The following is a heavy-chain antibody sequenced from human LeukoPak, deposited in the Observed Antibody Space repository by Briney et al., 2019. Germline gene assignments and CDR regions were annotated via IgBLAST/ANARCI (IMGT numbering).Heavy chain of an antibody. V-gene: IGHV4-38-2*02. J-gene: IGHJ4*02. CDR1: GYSISSGYH. CDR2: IYHSGST. D-gene: IGHD3-10*01. Sequence: LETLSLTCTVSGYSISSGYHWGWIRQPPGKGLEWIGSIYHSGSTYYNPSLKSRVTILVDTSKNQFSLKLSSVTAADTAVYYCARPYYYGSGSYSDPYYFDYWGQGTLVAVSS. CDR3: ARPYYYGSGSYSDPYYFDY.